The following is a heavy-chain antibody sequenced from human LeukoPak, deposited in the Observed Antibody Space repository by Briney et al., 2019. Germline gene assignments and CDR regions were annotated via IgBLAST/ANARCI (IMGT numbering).Heavy chain of an antibody. CDR3: AKDAEDIVVVPAADFDY. CDR1: GFTFSSYA. Sequence: GGSLRLSCAASGFTFSSYAMSWVRQAPGKGLEWVSAISGSGGSTYYAGSVKGRFTISRDNSKNTLYLQMNSLRAEDTAVYYCAKDAEDIVVVPAADFDYWGQGTLVTVSS. CDR2: ISGSGGST. J-gene: IGHJ4*02. D-gene: IGHD2-2*01. V-gene: IGHV3-23*01.